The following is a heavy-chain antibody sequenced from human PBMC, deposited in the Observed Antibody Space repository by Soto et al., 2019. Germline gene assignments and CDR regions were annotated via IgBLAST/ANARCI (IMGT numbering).Heavy chain of an antibody. D-gene: IGHD1-26*01. CDR2: MNPSNGNT. J-gene: IGHJ4*02. CDR3: ARFVRHQLPTIDY. CDR1: GYTFTNYD. Sequence: DSVKVSCKASGYTFTNYDINWVRQATGQGLEWMGWMNPSNGNTGYAQKFQGRVTMTRDTSISTAYMELSSLTSADTAVYYCARFVRHQLPTIDYWGQGALVTVSS. V-gene: IGHV1-8*01.